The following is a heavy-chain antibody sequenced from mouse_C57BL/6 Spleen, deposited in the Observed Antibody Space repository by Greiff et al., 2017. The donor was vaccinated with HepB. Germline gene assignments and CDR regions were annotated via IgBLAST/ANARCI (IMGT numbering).Heavy chain of an antibody. J-gene: IGHJ4*01. Sequence: EVKVEESGPGLVKPSQSLSLTCSVPGYSITSGYYWNWIRQFPGNKLEWMGYISYDGSNNYNPSLKNRISITRDTSKNQFFLKLNSVTTEDTATYYCARDEDGAMDYWGQGTSVTVSS. V-gene: IGHV3-6*01. CDR1: GYSITSGYY. CDR2: ISYDGSN. CDR3: ARDEDGAMDY.